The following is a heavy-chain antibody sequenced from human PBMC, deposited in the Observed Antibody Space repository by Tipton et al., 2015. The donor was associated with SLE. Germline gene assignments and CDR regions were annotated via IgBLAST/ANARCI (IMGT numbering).Heavy chain of an antibody. CDR1: GGSINNYY. V-gene: IGHV4-59*01. J-gene: IGHJ6*02. Sequence: TLSLTCTVSGGSINNYYWSWVRQPPGRGLEWIGYIYFSGSTVYSPSLKSRFTISVDTSKNQFSLGLNSVTAAATAVYYWARGIALDVWGQGTAVTVSS. CDR2: IYFSGST. CDR3: ARGIALDV.